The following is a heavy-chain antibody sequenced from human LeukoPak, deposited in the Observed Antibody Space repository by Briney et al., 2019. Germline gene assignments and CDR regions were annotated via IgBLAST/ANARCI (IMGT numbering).Heavy chain of an antibody. V-gene: IGHV4-59*12. CDR2: IYHSGST. Sequence: SETLSLTCTVSGGFISSYYWSWIRQPPAKGLEWIGYIYHSGSTYYNPSLKSRVTISVDRSKNQFSLKLSSVTAADTAVYYCASAYYYDSSGFFDYWGQGTLVTVSS. D-gene: IGHD3-22*01. J-gene: IGHJ4*02. CDR3: ASAYYYDSSGFFDY. CDR1: GGFISSYY.